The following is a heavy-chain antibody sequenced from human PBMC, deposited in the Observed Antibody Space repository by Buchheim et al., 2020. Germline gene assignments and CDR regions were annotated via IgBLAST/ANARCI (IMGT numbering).Heavy chain of an antibody. CDR3: ARGGVAEGLYFDY. CDR2: INQRGTKK. CDR1: GFTFSDFW. Sequence: EVQLVESGGGLVQPGGSLRLSCAASGFTFSDFWMNWVRQAPGKGLEWVASINQRGTKKYYVDSVKGRSTVSRDNGKNSLYLQMNNVRAEDKAVYYCARGGVAEGLYFDYWGQGTL. J-gene: IGHJ4*02. V-gene: IGHV3-7*01. D-gene: IGHD2-15*01.